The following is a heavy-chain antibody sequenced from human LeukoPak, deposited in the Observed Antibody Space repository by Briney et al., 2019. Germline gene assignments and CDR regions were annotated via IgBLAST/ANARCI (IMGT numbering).Heavy chain of an antibody. V-gene: IGHV4-59*08. Sequence: PSETLSLTCTVSGGSISSYYWSWIRQPPGKGLEWIGYIYYSGSTNYNSSLKSRVTMSVDTSKNQFSLKLSSVTAADTAVYYCARRNDPYDMDVWGQGTTVTVSS. J-gene: IGHJ6*02. CDR3: ARRNDPYDMDV. CDR1: GGSISSYY. CDR2: IYYSGST. D-gene: IGHD1-1*01.